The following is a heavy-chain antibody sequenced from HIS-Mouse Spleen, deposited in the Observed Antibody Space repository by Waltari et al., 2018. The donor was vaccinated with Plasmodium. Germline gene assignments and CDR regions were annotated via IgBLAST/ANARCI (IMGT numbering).Heavy chain of an antibody. CDR2: IKQDGSEK. D-gene: IGHD6-13*01. CDR3: ASSWYWYFDL. CDR1: GLPFSSYW. Sequence: EVQLVESGGGLVQPGGSLRLSCAAFGLPFSSYWMSWVRQAPGKGLEWVANIKQDGSEKYYVDSVKGRFTISRDNAKNSLYLQMNSLRAEDTAVYYCASSWYWYFDLWGRGTLVTVSS. J-gene: IGHJ2*01. V-gene: IGHV3-7*01.